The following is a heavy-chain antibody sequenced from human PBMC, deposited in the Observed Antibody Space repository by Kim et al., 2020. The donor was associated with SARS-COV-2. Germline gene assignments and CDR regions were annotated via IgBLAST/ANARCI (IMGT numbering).Heavy chain of an antibody. V-gene: IGHV3-21*01. CDR1: GFTFSNYT. J-gene: IGHJ6*02. Sequence: GGSLRLSCAASGFTFSNYTMNWVRQAPGKGLEWVSFLSSRSSYIYYADSVKGRFTISRDNAKNSAYLQMNSLRAEDPAVYYCARVQIKTFYDFWSGYYEKYYYYAMDVWGQGTTVTVSS. CDR3: ARVQIKTFYDFWSGYYEKYYYYAMDV. CDR2: LSSRSSYI. D-gene: IGHD3-3*01.